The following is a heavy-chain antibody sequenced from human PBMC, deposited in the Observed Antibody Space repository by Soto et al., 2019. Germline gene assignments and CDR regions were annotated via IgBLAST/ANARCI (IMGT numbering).Heavy chain of an antibody. CDR3: AREYDSSGYYGWFDP. D-gene: IGHD3-22*01. J-gene: IGHJ5*02. CDR1: GGSISSYY. CDR2: IHYSGST. V-gene: IGHV4-39*01. Sequence: PSETLSLTCTVSGGSISSYYWGWIRQPPGKGLEWIGSIHYSGSTYQNPSLKSPVTISLDTSKNQFSLKLSSVTAADTAVYYCAREYDSSGYYGWFDPWGQGTLVTVS.